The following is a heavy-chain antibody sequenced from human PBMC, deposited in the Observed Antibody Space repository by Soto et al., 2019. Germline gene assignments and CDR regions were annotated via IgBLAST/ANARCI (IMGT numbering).Heavy chain of an antibody. CDR3: VRVAATAPHDFEY. D-gene: IGHD2-21*02. CDR1: GFTFSDHY. J-gene: IGHJ4*02. CDR2: SRNKANSYST. Sequence: EVQVVESGGGLVQPGGSLRLSCAASGFTFSDHYTDWVRQAPGKGLEWVGRSRNKANSYSTEYAASVKGRFTISRDHSKNSLYLQMNSLKTEDTAVYYCVRVAATAPHDFEYWGQGTLVTVSS. V-gene: IGHV3-72*01.